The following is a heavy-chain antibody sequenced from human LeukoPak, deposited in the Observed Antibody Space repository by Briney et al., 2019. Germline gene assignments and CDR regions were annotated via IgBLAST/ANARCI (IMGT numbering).Heavy chain of an antibody. J-gene: IGHJ4*02. CDR2: IYSGGTT. CDR3: AKDLYASGLYYFDY. Sequence: GGSLRLSCAASGFTFSSYSMNWVRQAPGKGLEWISGIYSGGTTYNGDSVKGRFTISRDNSKNTLYLQMNSLRAEDTAVYYCAKDLYASGLYYFDYWGQGTLVTVSS. V-gene: IGHV3-23*01. D-gene: IGHD3-10*01. CDR1: GFTFSSYS.